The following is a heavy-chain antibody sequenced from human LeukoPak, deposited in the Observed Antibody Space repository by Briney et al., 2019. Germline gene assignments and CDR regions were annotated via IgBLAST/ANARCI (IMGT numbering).Heavy chain of an antibody. CDR3: ARALLGYCSGGSCYAHGY. Sequence: SETLSLTCAVYGGSFSGYYWSWIRQPPGKGLEWIGEINHSGGTNYNPSLKSRVTISVDTSKNQFSLKLSSVTAADTAVYYCARALLGYCSGGSCYAHGYWGQGTLVTVSS. D-gene: IGHD2-15*01. J-gene: IGHJ4*02. V-gene: IGHV4-34*01. CDR1: GGSFSGYY. CDR2: INHSGGT.